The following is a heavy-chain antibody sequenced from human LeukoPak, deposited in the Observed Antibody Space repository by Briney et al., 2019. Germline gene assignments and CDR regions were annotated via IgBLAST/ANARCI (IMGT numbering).Heavy chain of an antibody. CDR2: INHSGST. D-gene: IGHD6-6*01. CDR3: ARERDRARPRS. J-gene: IGHJ5*02. CDR1: GGSFSGYY. Sequence: SETLSLTCAVYGGSFSGYYWSWIRQPPGKGLEWIGEINHSGSTNYNPSLKSLVTISVDTSKNQFSLKLSSVTAADTAVYYCARERDRARPRSWGQGTLVTVSS. V-gene: IGHV4-34*01.